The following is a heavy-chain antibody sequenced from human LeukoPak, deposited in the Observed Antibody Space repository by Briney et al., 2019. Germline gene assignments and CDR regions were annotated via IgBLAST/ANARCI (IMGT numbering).Heavy chain of an antibody. Sequence: ASVKDSFKACGYTLHDYYMHWVGQAPGQGLEWMGWINPNSGDTNSARKFQGRVTLTRDTSINTVYMELSRLRSDDTAVYYCARRGTVLVSYKGDFCMDGWRKGTTVTVSS. V-gene: IGHV1-2*02. CDR3: ARRGTVLVSYKGDFCMDG. CDR1: GYTLHDYY. J-gene: IGHJ6*03. CDR2: INPNSGDT. D-gene: IGHD3-22*01.